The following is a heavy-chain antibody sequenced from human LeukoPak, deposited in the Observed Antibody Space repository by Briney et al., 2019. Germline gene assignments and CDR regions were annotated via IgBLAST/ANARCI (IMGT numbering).Heavy chain of an antibody. CDR2: INPSTGTK. J-gene: IGHJ3*02. CDR3: ARLGYGEAFDI. D-gene: IGHD5-18*01. Sequence: ASEKFSCKASGYSFTPYFVHWVRQAPGQGIEWMGVINPSTGTKTYAQKFQGRVTMTRDTSTSTVYMELSSLISEDTAVYYCARLGYGEAFDIWGPGTMVTVSS. CDR1: GYSFTPYF. V-gene: IGHV1-46*01.